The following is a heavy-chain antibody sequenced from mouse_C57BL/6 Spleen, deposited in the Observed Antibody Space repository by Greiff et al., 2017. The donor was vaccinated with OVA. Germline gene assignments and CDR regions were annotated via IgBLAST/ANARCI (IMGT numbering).Heavy chain of an antibody. V-gene: IGHV5-17*01. J-gene: IGHJ3*01. CDR3: ARGDYDWAY. Sequence: VQLKESGGGLVKPGGSLKLSCAASGFTFSDYGMHWVRQAPEKGLEWVAYISSGSSTIYYADTVKGRFTISRDNAKNTLFLQMTSLRSEDTAMYYCARGDYDWAYWGQGTLVTVSA. CDR1: GFTFSDYG. D-gene: IGHD2-4*01. CDR2: ISSGSSTI.